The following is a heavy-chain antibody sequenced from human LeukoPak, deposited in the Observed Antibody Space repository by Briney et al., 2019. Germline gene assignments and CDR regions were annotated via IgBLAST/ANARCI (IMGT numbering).Heavy chain of an antibody. V-gene: IGHV4-34*01. Sequence: SETLSLTCAVYGGSFSGYYWSWIRQPPGKGLEWLGEINHSGSTNYNPSLKSRVTISVDTSKNQFSLKLSSVTAADTAVYYCARGVIAAPHYYYGMDVWGQGTTVTVSS. CDR3: ARGVIAAPHYYYGMDV. CDR2: INHSGST. D-gene: IGHD6-6*01. CDR1: GGSFSGYY. J-gene: IGHJ6*02.